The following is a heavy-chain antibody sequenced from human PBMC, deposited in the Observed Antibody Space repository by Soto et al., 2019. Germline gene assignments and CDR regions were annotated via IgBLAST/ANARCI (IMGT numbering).Heavy chain of an antibody. CDR3: ARDGRLLTEPDC. CDR1: GFPLSYFW. D-gene: IGHD3-9*01. Sequence: VGSLSLSCAASGFPLSYFWMSWVRQAPGKGLEWVANIKPDGSEQYYVDSVRGRFTISRDNAKNSLYLQMNSLRDDDTAVYYCARDGRLLTEPDCWGQGTLVSVSS. V-gene: IGHV3-7*01. CDR2: IKPDGSEQ. J-gene: IGHJ4*02.